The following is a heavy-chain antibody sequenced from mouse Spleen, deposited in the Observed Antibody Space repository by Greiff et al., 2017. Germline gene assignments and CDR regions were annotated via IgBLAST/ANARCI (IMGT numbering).Heavy chain of an antibody. CDR1: GYTFTSYW. CDR3: ARSGYDYSFAY. J-gene: IGHJ3*01. V-gene: IGHV1-7*01. CDR2: INPSSGYT. D-gene: IGHD2-4*01. Sequence: QVQLQQSGAELAKPGASVKLSCKASGYTFTSYWMHWVKQRPGQGLEWIGYINPSSGYTKYNQKFKDKATLTADKYSSTAYMQLSSLTYDDSAVYYCARSGYDYSFAYWGQGTLVTVSA.